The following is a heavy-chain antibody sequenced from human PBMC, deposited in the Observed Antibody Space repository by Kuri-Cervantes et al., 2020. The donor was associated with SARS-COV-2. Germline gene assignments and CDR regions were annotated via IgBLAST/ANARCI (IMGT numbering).Heavy chain of an antibody. CDR3: ARSGYYSRGVTYYYMDV. V-gene: IGHV4-61*08. Sequence: SETLSLTCTVSGGSISSGGYYWSWIRQPPGKGLEWIGYIYYGGSTNYNPSLESRVTISLDTSRNQFSLKLSSVTAADSAVYYCARSGYYSRGVTYYYMDVWDKGTTVTVSS. J-gene: IGHJ6*03. CDR1: GGSISSGGYY. CDR2: IYYGGST. D-gene: IGHD3-22*01.